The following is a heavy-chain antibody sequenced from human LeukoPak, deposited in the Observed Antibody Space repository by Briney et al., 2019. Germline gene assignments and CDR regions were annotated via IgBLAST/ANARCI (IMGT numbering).Heavy chain of an antibody. CDR1: GFTFSSYS. CDR3: ARRGSGYTEPIDY. J-gene: IGHJ4*02. D-gene: IGHD5-12*01. CDR2: ITTSSSYI. V-gene: IGHV3-21*01. Sequence: GGSLRLSCAASGFTFSSYSMDWVRQAPGKGLEWVSSITTSSSYIYYADSVKGRFTISRDNARNSLYLQMDSLRAEDTAVYYCARRGSGYTEPIDYWGQGTLVTFSS.